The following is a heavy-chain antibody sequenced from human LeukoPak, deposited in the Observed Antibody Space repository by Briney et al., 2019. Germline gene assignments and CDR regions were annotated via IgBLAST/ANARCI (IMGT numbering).Heavy chain of an antibody. CDR3: AMYYYDSSTYYNFDY. CDR1: GYTFTSYG. V-gene: IGHV1-18*01. Sequence: ASVKVSCKTSGYTFTSYGISWVRQAPGQGLEWMAWITAYNGNTNYAQKFQGRVTMTTDTSTSTAYMELRNLTSDDTAVYYCAMYYYDSSTYYNFDYWGQGTLVTVSS. CDR2: ITAYNGNT. D-gene: IGHD3-22*01. J-gene: IGHJ4*02.